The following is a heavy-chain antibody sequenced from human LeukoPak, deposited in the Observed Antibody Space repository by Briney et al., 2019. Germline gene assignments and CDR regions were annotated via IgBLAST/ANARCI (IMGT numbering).Heavy chain of an antibody. V-gene: IGHV3-21*01. D-gene: IGHD6-13*01. J-gene: IGHJ4*02. Sequence: GGSLRLSCAASGFTLSSYSMNWVRQAPGKGLEWVSSISSSSSYIYYADSVKGRFTISRDSAKNSLYLQMNSLRAEDTAVYYCARDRTHSSSWYEVVDYFDYWGQGTLVTVSS. CDR2: ISSSSSYI. CDR3: ARDRTHSSSWYEVVDYFDY. CDR1: GFTLSSYS.